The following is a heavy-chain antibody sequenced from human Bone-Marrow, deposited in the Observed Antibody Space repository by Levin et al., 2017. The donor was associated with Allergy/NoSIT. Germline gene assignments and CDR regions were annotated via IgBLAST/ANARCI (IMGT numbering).Heavy chain of an antibody. Sequence: PGGSLRLSCKGSGYTFSSYWIGWVRQMPGKGLEWMGIIHPGDSDTRYSPSFQGQVTISADKSISTAYLQWSSLKASDTATYYCARGHHYYYGMDVWGQGTTVTVSS. CDR1: GYTFSSYW. CDR3: ARGHHYYYGMDV. J-gene: IGHJ6*02. V-gene: IGHV5-51*01. CDR2: IHPGDSDT.